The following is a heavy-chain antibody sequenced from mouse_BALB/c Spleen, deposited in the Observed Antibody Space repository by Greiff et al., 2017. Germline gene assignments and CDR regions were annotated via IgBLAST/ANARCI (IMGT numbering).Heavy chain of an antibody. D-gene: IGHD1-1*01. CDR1: GYTFTSYV. J-gene: IGHJ4*01. Sequence: EVQLQQSGPELVKPGASVKMSCKASGYTFTSYVMHWVKQKPGQGLEWIGYINPYNDGTKYNEKFKGKATLTSDKSSSTAYMELSSLTSEDSAVYYCASHDYYGSSPYAMDYWGQGTSVTVSS. V-gene: IGHV1-14*01. CDR2: INPYNDGT. CDR3: ASHDYYGSSPYAMDY.